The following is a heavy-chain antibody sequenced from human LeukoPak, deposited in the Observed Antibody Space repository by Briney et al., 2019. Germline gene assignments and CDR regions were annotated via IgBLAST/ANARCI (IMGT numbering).Heavy chain of an antibody. CDR1: GFTFNNYA. Sequence: GGSLRLSCVGSGFTFNNYAMSWVRQAPGKGLEWVANINGDGSESHSVDSVEGRFTISRDNAKNSLYLQMNSLRGEDTAVYYCARKGGIYCNDGCFHDAFDIWGQGTTVTVSS. V-gene: IGHV3-7*01. D-gene: IGHD2/OR15-2a*01. J-gene: IGHJ3*02. CDR2: INGDGSES. CDR3: ARKGGIYCNDGCFHDAFDI.